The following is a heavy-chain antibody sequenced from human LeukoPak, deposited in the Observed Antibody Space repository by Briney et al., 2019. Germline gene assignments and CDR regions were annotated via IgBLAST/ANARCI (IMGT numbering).Heavy chain of an antibody. V-gene: IGHV3-53*05. CDR1: GFTVSTNF. CDR3: ARGQVGYYDILTGYM. J-gene: IGHJ4*02. Sequence: GGSLRLSCAASGFTVSTNFMSWVRQAPGKGLEWVSVIYSGGSRYYADSVKGRFTISRDNSKNTLYLQMNSLRAEDTAVYYCARGQVGYYDILTGYMWGQGTLVTVSS. D-gene: IGHD3-9*01. CDR2: IYSGGSR.